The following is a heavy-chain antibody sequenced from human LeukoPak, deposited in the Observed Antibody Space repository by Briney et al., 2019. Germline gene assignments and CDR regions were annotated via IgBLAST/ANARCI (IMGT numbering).Heavy chain of an antibody. V-gene: IGHV3-53*01. D-gene: IGHD2-2*01. J-gene: IGHJ3*02. CDR3: ARVPECSSTSCYAYGAFDI. Sequence: GGSLRLSCAASGFTVSSNYMSWVRQAPGKGLEWVSVIYSGGSTYYADSVKGRFTISRGNSKNTLYLQMNSLRAEDTAVYYCARVPECSSTSCYAYGAFDIWGQGTMVTVSS. CDR1: GFTVSSNY. CDR2: IYSGGST.